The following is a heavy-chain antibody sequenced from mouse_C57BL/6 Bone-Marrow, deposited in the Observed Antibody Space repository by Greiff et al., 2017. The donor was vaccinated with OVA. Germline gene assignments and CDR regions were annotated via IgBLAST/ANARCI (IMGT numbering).Heavy chain of an antibody. D-gene: IGHD4-1*01. CDR3: TTGLGPYFDY. V-gene: IGHV14-4*01. Sequence: VQLQQSDAELVRPGASVKLSCTASGFNIKDDYMHWVKQRPEQGLEWIGWIDPENGDTEYASKFQGKATITADTSSNTAYLQLSSLTSEDTAVYYCTTGLGPYFDYWGQGTTLTVSS. CDR2: IDPENGDT. J-gene: IGHJ2*01. CDR1: GFNIKDDY.